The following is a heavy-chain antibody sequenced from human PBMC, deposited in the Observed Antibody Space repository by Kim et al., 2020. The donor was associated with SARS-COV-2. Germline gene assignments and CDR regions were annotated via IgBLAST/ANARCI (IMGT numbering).Heavy chain of an antibody. CDR2: FDPEDGET. Sequence: ASVKVSCKVSGYTLTELSMHWVRQAPGKGLEWMGGFDPEDGETIYAQKFQGRVTMTEDTSTDTAYMELSSLRSEDTAVYYCATVLRYLRWFDPWGQGTLVTVSS. D-gene: IGHD3-9*01. V-gene: IGHV1-24*01. CDR3: ATVLRYLRWFDP. CDR1: GYTLTELS. J-gene: IGHJ5*02.